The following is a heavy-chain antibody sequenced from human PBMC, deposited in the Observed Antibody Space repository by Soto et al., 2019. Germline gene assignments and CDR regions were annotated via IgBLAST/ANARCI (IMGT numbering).Heavy chain of an antibody. V-gene: IGHV3-30*04. CDR2: ISYDGGKK. J-gene: IGHJ4*02. Sequence: GGSLRLSCAASGFNFSSYARHWVRQAPGKGLEWVAVISYDGGKKYYAGSVKGRFTISRDNSQNTLYVEMTSLSAEDTAVYYCAREGQPAAGTTPHNWGQGTLVTVYS. CDR1: GFNFSSYA. D-gene: IGHD6-13*01. CDR3: AREGQPAAGTTPHN.